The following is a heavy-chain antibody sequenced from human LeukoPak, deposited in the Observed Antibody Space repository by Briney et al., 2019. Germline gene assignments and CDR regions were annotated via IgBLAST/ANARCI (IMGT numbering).Heavy chain of an antibody. D-gene: IGHD3-22*01. CDR3: ARRLPPYYYDSSGYTY. CDR1: GGSFSGYY. J-gene: IGHJ4*02. V-gene: IGHV4-34*01. Sequence: PSETLSLTCAVYGGSFSGYYWSWIRQPPGKGLEWIGEINHSGSTNYNPSLKSRVTISVDTSKSQFSLKLSSVTAADTAVYYCARRLPPYYYDSSGYTYWGQGTLVTVSS. CDR2: INHSGST.